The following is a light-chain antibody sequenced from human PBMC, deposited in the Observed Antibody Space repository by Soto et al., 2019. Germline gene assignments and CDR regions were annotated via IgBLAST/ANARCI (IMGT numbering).Light chain of an antibody. CDR1: SSDVGAYKY. CDR3: TSYVGNDIWV. CDR2: EVT. V-gene: IGLV2-8*01. J-gene: IGLJ3*02. Sequence: QSALTQPPSPSGSPGQSVTISCTGTSSDVGAYKYVSWYQQYPGKAPKLMIYEVTKRPSGVPDRFSGSKSGNTASLTVSGLQAEYEADYYCTSYVGNDIWVFGGGTKLTVL.